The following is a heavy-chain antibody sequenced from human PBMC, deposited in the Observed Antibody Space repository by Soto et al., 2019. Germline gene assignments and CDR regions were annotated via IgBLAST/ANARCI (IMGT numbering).Heavy chain of an antibody. D-gene: IGHD3-10*01. CDR2: ISGSGVIK. CDR1: GFTFSKYA. Sequence: EVQLLQSGGGWVQPGGSLRLSCAASGFTFSKYAMTWVRQAPGKGLEWVSTISGSGVIKYYADSVQGRFTISRDNSNNTLSVQMNSLRVEETAFYYCAKDMTSTVRVVVPATWGQGIMVTVSS. J-gene: IGHJ5*02. V-gene: IGHV3-23*01. CDR3: AKDMTSTVRVVVPAT.